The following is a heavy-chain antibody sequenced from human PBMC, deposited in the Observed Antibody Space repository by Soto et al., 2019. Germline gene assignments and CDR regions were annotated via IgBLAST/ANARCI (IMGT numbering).Heavy chain of an antibody. D-gene: IGHD3-22*01. CDR2: ISGSGGST. CDR3: AKRITMIVVVITDFDY. CDR1: GFTFSSHA. Sequence: EMQLLESGGGLVQPGGSLRLSCAASGFTFSSHAMSWVRQAPGKGLEWVSAISGSGGSTYYADSVKGRFTISRDNSKNTLYLQMNSLRAEDTAVYYCAKRITMIVVVITDFDYWGQGTLVTVSS. V-gene: IGHV3-23*01. J-gene: IGHJ4*02.